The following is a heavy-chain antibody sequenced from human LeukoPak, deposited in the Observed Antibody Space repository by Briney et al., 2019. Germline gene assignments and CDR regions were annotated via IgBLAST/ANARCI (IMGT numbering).Heavy chain of an antibody. CDR3: ARGVGCSSTSCYEVAFDI. CDR2: IYYSGST. D-gene: IGHD2-2*01. CDR1: GVSISSYY. V-gene: IGHV4-59*01. J-gene: IGHJ3*02. Sequence: SETLSLTCTVSGVSISSYYWSWIRQPPGKGLEWVGYIYYSGSTNYNPSLERRRTITVDTSKNPFSLKLSSVTAADTAVYYCARGVGCSSTSCYEVAFDIWGQGTMVTVSS.